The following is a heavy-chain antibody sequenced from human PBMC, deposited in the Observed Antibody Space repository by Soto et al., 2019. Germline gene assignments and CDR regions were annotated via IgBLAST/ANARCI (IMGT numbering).Heavy chain of an antibody. CDR1: GGKISSYD. CDR3: ARGIVVVPANAFDI. CDR2: IYYSGST. V-gene: IGHV4-59*08. J-gene: IGHJ3*02. D-gene: IGHD2-2*01. Sequence: SETMSLTCTVSGGKISSYDWSWIRQPPGKGLEWIGYIYYSGSTNYNPSLKSRVTISVDTSKNQFSLKLSSVTAADTAVYYCARGIVVVPANAFDIWGQGTMVTVSS.